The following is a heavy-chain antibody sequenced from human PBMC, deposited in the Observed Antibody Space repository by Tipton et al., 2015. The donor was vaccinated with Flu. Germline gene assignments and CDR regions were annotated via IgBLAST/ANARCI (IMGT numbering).Heavy chain of an antibody. CDR2: IKQDGSET. J-gene: IGHJ4*02. Sequence: SLRLSCVDSGFTFSNNWMSWVRQAPGKGLEWVANIKQDGSETHYVDSVKGRFTISRDNAKNSLFLQMNSLRAEDTAVYYCARAGAHGYTLVQDSWGQGALVTVSS. CDR1: GFTFSNNW. V-gene: IGHV3-7*03. CDR3: ARAGAHGYTLVQDS. D-gene: IGHD5-24*01.